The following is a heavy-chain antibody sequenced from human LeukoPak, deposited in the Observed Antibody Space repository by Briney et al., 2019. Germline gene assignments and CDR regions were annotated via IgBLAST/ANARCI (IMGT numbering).Heavy chain of an antibody. D-gene: IGHD3-10*01. CDR2: ISSSSSSYI. J-gene: IGHJ4*02. Sequence: GGTLRLSCAASGFTFSSYSMNWVRQAPGKGLEWVSSISSSSSSYIYYADSVKGRFTISRDNAKNSLYLQMNSLRAEDTALYYCAKEMAAYYYASGNIDYWGQGTLVTVSS. CDR3: AKEMAAYYYASGNIDY. CDR1: GFTFSSYS. V-gene: IGHV3-21*04.